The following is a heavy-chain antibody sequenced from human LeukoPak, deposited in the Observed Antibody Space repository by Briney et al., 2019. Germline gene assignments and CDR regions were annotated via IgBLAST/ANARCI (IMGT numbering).Heavy chain of an antibody. J-gene: IGHJ6*04. CDR2: ISGSGEST. CDR3: AKCGSGDYYGSGSYWAVWDV. D-gene: IGHD3-10*01. CDR1: GFTFSSYA. Sequence: PGGSLRLSCVASGFTFSSYAMSWVRQAPGKGLERVSAISGSGESTYYADSVKGRFTISRDNSKNTLYLQMNSLRAEDTAVYYCAKCGSGDYYGSGSYWAVWDVWGKGTTVTISS. V-gene: IGHV3-23*01.